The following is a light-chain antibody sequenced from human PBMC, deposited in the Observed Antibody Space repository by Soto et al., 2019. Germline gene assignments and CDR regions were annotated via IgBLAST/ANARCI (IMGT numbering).Light chain of an antibody. J-gene: IGKJ1*01. CDR2: GAS. V-gene: IGKV3-15*01. Sequence: EIVMTQTPATLSQAPGERVSLSCSASQNINNSLAWYQQKPGQAPRLLIFGASTRATGIPARFSGSGSGTEFTLTINSLQSEDFAVYYCQQYNNWPPWTFGQGTKVDIK. CDR3: QQYNNWPPWT. CDR1: QNINNS.